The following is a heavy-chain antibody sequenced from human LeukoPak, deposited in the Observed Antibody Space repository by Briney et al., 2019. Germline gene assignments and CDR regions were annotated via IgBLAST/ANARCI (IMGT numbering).Heavy chain of an antibody. D-gene: IGHD3-3*01. CDR1: GGSIRSYY. CDR2: IYFSGST. CDR3: ARSYDTNFDY. J-gene: IGHJ4*02. V-gene: IGHV4-59*01. Sequence: SETLSLTCTVPGGSIRSYYWSWIRQPPGKGLEWIGYIYFSGSTSYNPSLKSRVTISVDRSKNQFSLKLSSVAAADTAVYYCARSYDTNFDYWGQGTLVTVSS.